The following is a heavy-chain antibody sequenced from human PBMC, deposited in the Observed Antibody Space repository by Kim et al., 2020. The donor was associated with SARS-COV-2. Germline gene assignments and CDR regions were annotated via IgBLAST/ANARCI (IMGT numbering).Heavy chain of an antibody. Sequence: GGSLRLSCVASGFTFTKYAMTWLRQAPGKGLEWVAGISISGETAKYTDSVKGRFTISRDNSKDTVYLHLRRLRAEDTALYYCARDVYSGFEGIAEYFQDWGQGTQVTVSA. V-gene: IGHV3-23*01. D-gene: IGHD3-22*01. CDR2: ISISGETA. CDR3: ARDVYSGFEGIAEYFQD. CDR1: GFTFTKYA. J-gene: IGHJ1*01.